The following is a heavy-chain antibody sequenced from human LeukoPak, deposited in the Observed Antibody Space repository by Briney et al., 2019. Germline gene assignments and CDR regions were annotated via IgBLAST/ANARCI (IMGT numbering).Heavy chain of an antibody. CDR1: GGSISSGGYY. D-gene: IGHD2-15*01. V-gene: IGHV4-30-2*01. CDR2: IYHSGST. J-gene: IGHJ5*02. CDR3: ARGSPRGGGSCYPTGCRFDP. Sequence: SQTLSLTCTVSGGSISSGGYYWSWIRQPPGKGLEWIGYIYHSGSTYYNPSLKSRVTISVDRSKNQFSLKLSSVTAADTAVYYCARGSPRGGGSCYPTGCRFDPWGQGTLVTVSS.